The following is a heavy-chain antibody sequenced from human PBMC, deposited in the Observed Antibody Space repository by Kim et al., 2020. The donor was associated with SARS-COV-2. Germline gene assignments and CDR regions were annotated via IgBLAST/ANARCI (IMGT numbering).Heavy chain of an antibody. V-gene: IGHV4-39*01. D-gene: IGHD1-1*01. CDR2: IYYSGST. Sequence: SETLSLTCTVSGGSISSSSYYWGWIRQPPGKGLEWIGSIYYSGSTYYNPSLKSRVTISVDTSKNQFSLKLSSVTAADTALYCCARHVNYYFDYWGQGTLVTVSS. CDR1: GGSISSSSYY. J-gene: IGHJ4*02. CDR3: ARHVNYYFDY.